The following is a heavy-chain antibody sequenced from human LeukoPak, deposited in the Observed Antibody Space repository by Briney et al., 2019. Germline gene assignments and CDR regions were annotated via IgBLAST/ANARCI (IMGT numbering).Heavy chain of an antibody. Sequence: GRSLRLSCAASGLTFSSYSMTWVRQAPGKGLEWVSSISSSSYIYYADSVKGRFTISRDNAKNSLYLQMNSLRAEDTAVYYCARRRAYCSSTSCYILDYWGQGTLVTVSS. CDR1: GLTFSSYS. D-gene: IGHD2-2*02. CDR2: ISSSSYI. CDR3: ARRRAYCSSTSCYILDY. V-gene: IGHV3-21*01. J-gene: IGHJ4*02.